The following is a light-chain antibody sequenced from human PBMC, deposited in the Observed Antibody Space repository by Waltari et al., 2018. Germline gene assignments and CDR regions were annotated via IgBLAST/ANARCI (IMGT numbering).Light chain of an antibody. J-gene: IGKJ4*01. Sequence: EIVLTQSPATLSLSPGESAPLSCRASQSVSTFLAWDQQKPGQAPRLLIYDASNRATGIPARFSGSGSGTDFTLTISSLDPEDFAVYFCQQRSNWPLTFGGGTKVEIK. V-gene: IGKV3-11*01. CDR3: QQRSNWPLT. CDR2: DAS. CDR1: QSVSTF.